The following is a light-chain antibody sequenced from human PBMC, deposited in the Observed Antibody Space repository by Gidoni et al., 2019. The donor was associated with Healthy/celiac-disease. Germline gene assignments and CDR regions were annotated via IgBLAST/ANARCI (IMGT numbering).Light chain of an antibody. CDR3: QKYDNLRT. J-gene: IGKJ1*01. Sequence: DIQMTHSPSSLSASVVDRVTITCQSSQYISNYLNWYQQKPWKAPKLLIYDASNLETGVPSRFSGSGCGTDFTFTISRLQHEDIATYYCQKYDNLRTFGKGTKVEIK. CDR2: DAS. V-gene: IGKV1-33*01. CDR1: QYISNY.